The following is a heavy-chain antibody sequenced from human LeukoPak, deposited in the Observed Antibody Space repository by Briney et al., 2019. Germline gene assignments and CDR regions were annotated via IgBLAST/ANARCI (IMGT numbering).Heavy chain of an antibody. CDR1: GGSISSYY. CDR2: IYYSGST. D-gene: IGHD2-2*01. V-gene: IGHV4-59*01. CDR3: ARASRNAFDI. Sequence: SETLSLTCTVSGGSISSYYWSWIRQPPGKGLEWIGYIYYSGSTNYNPSLKSRVTISVDTSKNQFSLKLSSVTAADTAVYYCARASRNAFDIWGQGTMVTVFS. J-gene: IGHJ3*02.